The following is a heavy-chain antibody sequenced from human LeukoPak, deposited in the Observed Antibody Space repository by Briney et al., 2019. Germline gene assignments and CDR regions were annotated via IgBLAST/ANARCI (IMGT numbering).Heavy chain of an antibody. CDR2: IYYSGST. D-gene: IGHD4-17*01. Sequence: SETLSLTCTVSGGSISSYYWSWIRQPPGKGLEWTGYIYYSGSTNYNPSLKSRVTISVDTSKNQFSLKLSSVTAADTAVYYCARATVTEQYYYYYYYMDVWGKGTTVTISS. CDR3: ARATVTEQYYYYYYYMDV. CDR1: GGSISSYY. V-gene: IGHV4-59*01. J-gene: IGHJ6*03.